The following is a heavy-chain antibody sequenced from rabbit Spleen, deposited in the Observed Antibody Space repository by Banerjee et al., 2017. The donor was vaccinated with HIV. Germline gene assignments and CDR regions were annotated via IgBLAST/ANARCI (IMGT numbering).Heavy chain of an antibody. J-gene: IGHJ4*01. CDR2: IYTSSGVA. Sequence: QEQLEESGGDLVKPEGSLTLTCKASGFDLSSYYYMCWVRQAPGKGLEWIGCIYTSSGVAYYASWAKGRFTITRSTSLNTVTLQLASLTAADTATYFCARDASIAGWGSPALWGPGTLVTVS. D-gene: IGHD4-1*01. CDR1: GFDLSSYYY. CDR3: ARDASIAGWGSPAL. V-gene: IGHV1S43*01.